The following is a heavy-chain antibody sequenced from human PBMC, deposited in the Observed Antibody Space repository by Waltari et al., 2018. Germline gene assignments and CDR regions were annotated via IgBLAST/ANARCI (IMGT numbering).Heavy chain of an antibody. J-gene: IGHJ4*02. V-gene: IGHV1-24*01. D-gene: IGHD2-2*01. CDR1: GYTRTEFS. CDR2: FDPEDGET. Sequence: QVQLVQSGAEVTTPGDSVKVSCKVSGYTRTEFSIHCVRQAPGQGPEWKGAFDPEDGETIYAQKFQGRVTMTEDTSTDTAYMELSSLRSEDTAVYYCATAAYCSSTSCYPLFDYWGQGTLVTVSS. CDR3: ATAAYCSSTSCYPLFDY.